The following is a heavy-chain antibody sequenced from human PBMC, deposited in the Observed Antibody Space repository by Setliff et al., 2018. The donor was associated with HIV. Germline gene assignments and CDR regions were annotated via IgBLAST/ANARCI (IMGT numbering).Heavy chain of an antibody. CDR3: TTDIFALGDH. CDR1: GFTFSDYW. Sequence: GGSLRLSCATSGFTFSDYWMDWVRQTPGKGLEWVATIKQDGSEIYYVDSVKGRFTISRDDSRNSVFLQMRGLKTDDTAVYYCTTDIFALGDHWGHGTLVTVSS. V-gene: IGHV3-7*03. J-gene: IGHJ4*03. D-gene: IGHD3-9*01. CDR2: IKQDGSEI.